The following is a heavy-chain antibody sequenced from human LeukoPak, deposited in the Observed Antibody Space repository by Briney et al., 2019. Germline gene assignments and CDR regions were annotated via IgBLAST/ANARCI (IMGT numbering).Heavy chain of an antibody. CDR2: IYPGDSDT. CDR3: ARPKVGATSGDNWFDP. D-gene: IGHD1-26*01. CDR1: GYSFTSYR. J-gene: IGHJ5*02. Sequence: GESLKISCKGSGYSFTSYRIGWVRQMPGKGLEWMGIIYPGDSDTRYSPSFQGQVTISADKSISTAYLQWSSLKASDTAMYYCARPKVGATSGDNWFDPWGQGTLVTVSS. V-gene: IGHV5-51*01.